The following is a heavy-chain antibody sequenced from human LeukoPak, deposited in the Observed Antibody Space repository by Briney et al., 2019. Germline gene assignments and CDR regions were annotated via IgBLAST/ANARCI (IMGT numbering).Heavy chain of an antibody. V-gene: IGHV5-51*01. CDR3: ARLQYDFWSRGAFDI. J-gene: IGHJ3*02. CDR1: GYSFTSYW. D-gene: IGHD3-3*01. Sequence: GESLKISCKGSGYSFTSYWIGWVRQMPGKGLEWMGIIYPGDSDTRYSPSFRGQVTFSADKSVSTAYLQWSSLKASDTAMYYCARLQYDFWSRGAFDIWGQGTMVTVSS. CDR2: IYPGDSDT.